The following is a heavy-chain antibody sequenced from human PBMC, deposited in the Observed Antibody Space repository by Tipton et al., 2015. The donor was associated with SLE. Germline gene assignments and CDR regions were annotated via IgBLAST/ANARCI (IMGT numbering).Heavy chain of an antibody. D-gene: IGHD5-18*01. J-gene: IGHJ4*02. CDR1: GYTFTSYY. Sequence: QSGAEVKRPGASVKVSCKASGYTFTSYYMHWVRQAPGQGLEWMGIINPSGGSTSYAQKFQGRVTMTRDTSTSTVYMELRSLRSEDAAVDYCARELGGEQLWFFDYWGQGTLVAVSS. V-gene: IGHV1-46*03. CDR3: ARELGGEQLWFFDY. CDR2: INPSGGST.